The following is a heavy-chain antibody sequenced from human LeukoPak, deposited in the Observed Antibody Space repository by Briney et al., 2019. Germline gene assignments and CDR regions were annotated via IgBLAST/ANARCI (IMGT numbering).Heavy chain of an antibody. J-gene: IGHJ4*02. CDR1: GGSISNYY. V-gene: IGHV4-4*07. D-gene: IGHD3-10*01. CDR2: IYTSGIT. CDR3: AKVAKYYYGSETYFFFED. Sequence: SETLSLTCTVSGGSISNYYWSWIRQPAGKGLEWIGRIYTSGITNYNPSLKSRVTMSVDTSKNQFSLNLSSVTAADTAVYYCAKVAKYYYGSETYFFFEDWGQGTLVTVSS.